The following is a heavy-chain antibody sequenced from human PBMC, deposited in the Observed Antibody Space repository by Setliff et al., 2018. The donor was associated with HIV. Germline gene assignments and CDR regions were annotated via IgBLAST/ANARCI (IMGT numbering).Heavy chain of an antibody. Sequence: GGSLRLSCADSGLTFSRYAVSWVRQAPGKGLEWVSSVSGRGSDKYYADSVKGRFIISRDNSRNTLYLQMTGLRADDTAVYYCATPPTFYYDDTGLGYFAYWGQGALVTVSS. CDR1: GLTFSRYA. V-gene: IGHV3-23*01. CDR2: VSGRGSDK. CDR3: ATPPTFYYDDTGLGYFAY. J-gene: IGHJ4*02. D-gene: IGHD3-22*01.